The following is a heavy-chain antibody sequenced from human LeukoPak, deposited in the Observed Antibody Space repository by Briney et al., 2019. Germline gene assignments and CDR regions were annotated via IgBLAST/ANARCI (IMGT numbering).Heavy chain of an antibody. CDR1: GYTFTGYY. V-gene: IGHV1-2*06. J-gene: IGHJ4*02. CDR2: INPNNGAT. CDR3: TRERGTYHGNDY. Sequence: ASVKVSCKASGYTFTGYYMHWVRQAPGQGLEWMGRINPNNGATNYAQKLQGRVTITGDTSISTAYMELSSLRSDDTAVYYCTRERGTYHGNDYWGQGTLVTVSS. D-gene: IGHD3-16*01.